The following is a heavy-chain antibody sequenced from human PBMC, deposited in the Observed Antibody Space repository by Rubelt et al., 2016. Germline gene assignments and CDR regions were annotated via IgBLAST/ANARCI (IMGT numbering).Heavy chain of an antibody. D-gene: IGHD2-21*01. V-gene: IGHV3-33*01. CDR3: VRASHYVNDGLYCDYFDY. CDR1: GFTFSRYG. Sequence: QVQLVESGGGVVQPGRSLRLSCAASGFTFSRYGMYWVRQAPGKGLEWVAVIWYDGSQKHYADSVKGRFTISRDNSNNMLFLEMNTLRAEDTAGYYCVRASHYVNDGLYCDYFDYWGQGTLATVSS. CDR2: IWYDGSQK. J-gene: IGHJ4*02.